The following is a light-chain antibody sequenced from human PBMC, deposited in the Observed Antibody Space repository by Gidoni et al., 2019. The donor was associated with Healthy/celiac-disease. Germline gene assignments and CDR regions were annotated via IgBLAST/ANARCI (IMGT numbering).Light chain of an antibody. Sequence: QSALTQPRSASGSPGQSVPISCSGTSSDVGGYNYVSWYQQHPGKAPKLMIYDVSKRPSGVPERCSGSKSGNTASLTSSGLQAEDEADYYCCSYAGSYTFLFGGGTKLTVL. CDR2: DVS. J-gene: IGLJ2*01. CDR1: SSDVGGYNY. CDR3: CSYAGSYTFL. V-gene: IGLV2-11*01.